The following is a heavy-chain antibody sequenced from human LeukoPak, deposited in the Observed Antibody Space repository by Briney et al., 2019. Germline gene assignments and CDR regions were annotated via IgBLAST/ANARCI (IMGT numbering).Heavy chain of an antibody. J-gene: IGHJ3*01. CDR3: ARGLATRRGAFDL. CDR2: IGSGSSPI. CDR1: GFTFSNYY. Sequence: GGSLRLSCAASGFTFSNYYMSWVRQAPGKGLEWVSYIGSGSSPIYYADSVKGRFTISRDNAKKSLYLQMNSLRAEDTAVYYCARGLATRRGAFDLWGQGTMVTVSS. V-gene: IGHV3-48*01. D-gene: IGHD6-6*01.